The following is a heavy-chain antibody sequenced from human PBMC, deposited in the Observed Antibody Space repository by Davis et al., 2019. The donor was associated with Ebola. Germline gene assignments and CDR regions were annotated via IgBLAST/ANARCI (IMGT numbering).Heavy chain of an antibody. CDR3: ARDTVTGPFDY. Sequence: ASVTVSCKASGGTFSSYAISWVRQATGQGLEWMGWMNPNSGNTGYAQKFQGRVTMTRNTSISTAYMELSSLRSEDTAVYYCARDTVTGPFDYWGQGTLVTVSS. D-gene: IGHD4-17*01. V-gene: IGHV1-8*02. CDR2: MNPNSGNT. J-gene: IGHJ4*02. CDR1: GGTFSSYA.